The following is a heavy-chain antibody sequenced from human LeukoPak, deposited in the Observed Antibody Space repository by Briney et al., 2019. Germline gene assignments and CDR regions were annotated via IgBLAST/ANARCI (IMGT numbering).Heavy chain of an antibody. CDR1: GFTFDDYA. J-gene: IGHJ1*01. V-gene: IGHV3-9*01. D-gene: IGHD6-13*01. CDR2: ISWNSGST. CDR3: AKGTTPSSSWYNQYFQH. Sequence: GGSLRLSCAASGFTFDDYAMHWVRQAPGKGLEWVSGISWNSGSTGYADSVKGRFTISRDNAKNSLYLQMNSLRAEDTALYYCAKGTTPSSSWYNQYFQHWGQGTLVTVSS.